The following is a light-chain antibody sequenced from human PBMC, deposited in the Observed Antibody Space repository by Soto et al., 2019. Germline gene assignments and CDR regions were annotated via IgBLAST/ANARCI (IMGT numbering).Light chain of an antibody. CDR2: EVS. Sequence: QSVLTQPASVSGSPGQSITISCTGTSSDVGSYDLVSWYQQHPGKAHKLMIYEVSKRPSGVSNRFSGSKSGNTASLTISGLQAEDEADYYCCSYAGSGTYVFGTGTKVTVL. CDR1: SSDVGSYDL. V-gene: IGLV2-23*02. CDR3: CSYAGSGTYV. J-gene: IGLJ1*01.